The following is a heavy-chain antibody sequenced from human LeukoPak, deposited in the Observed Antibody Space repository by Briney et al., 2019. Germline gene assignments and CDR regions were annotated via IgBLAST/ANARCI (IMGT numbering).Heavy chain of an antibody. D-gene: IGHD2-15*01. V-gene: IGHV4-39*01. CDR1: GGSISSNTYH. CDR3: ARRSVVVAARGWFDP. Sequence: SETLSLTCTVSGGSISSNTYHWGWIRQPPGKGLEWIVSIYYSGSTYYNPSLKSRVTISVDTSKNQFSLRLTSVTATDTAVYYCARRSVVVAARGWFDPWGQGTLVTVSS. CDR2: IYYSGST. J-gene: IGHJ5*02.